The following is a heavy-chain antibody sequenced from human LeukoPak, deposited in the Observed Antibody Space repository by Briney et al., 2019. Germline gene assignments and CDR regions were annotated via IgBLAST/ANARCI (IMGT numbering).Heavy chain of an antibody. J-gene: IGHJ4*02. CDR1: GFTFSNAR. Sequence: PGGSLRLSCAASGFTFSNARMSWVRQAPGKGLEWVGRIKSKTDGGTTDYAAPVKGRFTISRDDSTNTLYLQMNSLKTEYTAVYYCTTGITMVRGVIHLIHYWGQGTLVTVSS. CDR3: TTGITMVRGVIHLIHY. CDR2: IKSKTDGGTT. V-gene: IGHV3-15*01. D-gene: IGHD3-10*01.